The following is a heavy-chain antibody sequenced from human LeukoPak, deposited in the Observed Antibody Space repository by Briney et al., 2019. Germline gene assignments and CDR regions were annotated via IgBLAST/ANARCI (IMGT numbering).Heavy chain of an antibody. CDR3: ATQTIL. V-gene: IGHV3-48*03. J-gene: IGHJ4*02. CDR1: GFTFSSYG. D-gene: IGHD1-7*01. CDR2: ISSSGSTI. Sequence: GGSLRPSRAASGFTFSSYGINWVRQAPGKGLEWVSYISSSGSTIYYADSVKGRFTISRDNAKNTLYLQMNSLRAEDTAVYYCATQTILWGQGTLVTVSS.